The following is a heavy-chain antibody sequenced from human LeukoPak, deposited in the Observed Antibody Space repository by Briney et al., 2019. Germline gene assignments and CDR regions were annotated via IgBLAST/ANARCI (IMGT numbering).Heavy chain of an antibody. CDR2: IIPISGTA. CDR1: GGSFSSHA. CDR3: ARGLQYQLLKALGYYYMDV. J-gene: IGHJ6*03. V-gene: IGHV1-69*05. D-gene: IGHD2-2*01. Sequence: SVEVSCKASGGSFSSHAIAWVRQAPGQGPEWMGGIIPISGTANYAQKFQGRVTITTDESTSTAYMELSSLTSDDTAVYYCARGLQYQLLKALGYYYMDVWGEGTTVTVSS.